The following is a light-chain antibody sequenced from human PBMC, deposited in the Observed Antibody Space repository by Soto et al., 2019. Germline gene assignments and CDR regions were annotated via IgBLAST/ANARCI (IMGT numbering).Light chain of an antibody. CDR2: WVS. Sequence: DIVMTQSPDSLAVSLGERATINCKSSQSVLYSSNNKNYLAWYQQKLGQPPKLLIYWVSTRESGVPDRFSGRGSGTDFTLTISCLQAEDVAVYYCQQYYRPWTFGQGTKVEIK. CDR1: QSVLYSSNNKNY. J-gene: IGKJ1*01. CDR3: QQYYRPWT. V-gene: IGKV4-1*01.